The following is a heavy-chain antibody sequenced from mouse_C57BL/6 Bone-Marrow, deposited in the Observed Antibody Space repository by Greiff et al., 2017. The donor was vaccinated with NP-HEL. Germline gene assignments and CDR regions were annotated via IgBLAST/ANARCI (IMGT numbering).Heavy chain of an antibody. CDR2: ISSGSSTI. Sequence: EVMLVESGGGLVKPGGSLKLSCAASGFTFSDYGMHWVRQAPEKGLEWVAYISSGSSTIYYADTVKGRFTISRDNAKNTLFLQMTSLRSEDTAMYYCARKTAQARFAYWGQGTLVTVSA. CDR3: ARKTAQARFAY. CDR1: GFTFSDYG. J-gene: IGHJ3*01. V-gene: IGHV5-17*01. D-gene: IGHD3-2*02.